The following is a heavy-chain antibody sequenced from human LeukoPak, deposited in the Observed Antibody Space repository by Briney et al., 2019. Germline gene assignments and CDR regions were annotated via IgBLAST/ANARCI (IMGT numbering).Heavy chain of an antibody. CDR3: AKNLLGSESFSWYFDL. CDR2: ITDSGSGT. V-gene: IGHV3-23*01. CDR1: GVTFSSHG. D-gene: IGHD1-26*01. J-gene: IGHJ2*01. Sequence: QPGRSLRLSCAASGVTFSSHGMSWVRQAPGKGLEWVSSITDSGSGTCYADSVKGRFTMSRDNSKNTLYLQMNSLRAEDTAVYYCAKNLLGSESFSWYFDLWGRGTLVTVSS.